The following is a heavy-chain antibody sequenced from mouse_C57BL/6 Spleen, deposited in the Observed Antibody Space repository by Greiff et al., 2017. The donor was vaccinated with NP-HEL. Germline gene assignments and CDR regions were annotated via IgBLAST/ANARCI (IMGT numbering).Heavy chain of an antibody. CDR3: ARKGGYGNYSWFAY. CDR1: GYTFTSYW. CDR2: IDPSDSYT. J-gene: IGHJ3*01. V-gene: IGHV1-69*01. D-gene: IGHD2-1*01. Sequence: QVQLKQPGAELVMPGASVKLSCKASGYTFTSYWMPWVKQRPGQGLEWIGEIDPSDSYTNYNQKFTGKSTLTVDKSSSTAYMQLSSLTSEDSAVDYCARKGGYGNYSWFAYWGQGTLVTVSA.